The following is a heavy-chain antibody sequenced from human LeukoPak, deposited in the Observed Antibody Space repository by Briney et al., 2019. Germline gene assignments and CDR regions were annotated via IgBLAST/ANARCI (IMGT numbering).Heavy chain of an antibody. J-gene: IGHJ4*02. Sequence: ASVKVSCKASGYTFTSYGISWVRQAPGQGLEWMGWINTYNGNTNYAQKLQGRVTMTKDTSTSTAYMDLRSLRSDDTAVYYCARDPSLIVGATISFFDYWGQGTLVTVSS. D-gene: IGHD1-26*01. CDR2: INTYNGNT. V-gene: IGHV1-18*01. CDR1: GYTFTSYG. CDR3: ARDPSLIVGATISFFDY.